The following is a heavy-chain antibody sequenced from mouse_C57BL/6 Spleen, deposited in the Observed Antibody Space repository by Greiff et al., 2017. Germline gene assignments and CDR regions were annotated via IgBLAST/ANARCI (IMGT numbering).Heavy chain of an antibody. CDR2: INYDGSST. Sequence: EVQLVESEGGLAQPGSSMKLSCTASGFTFSDYYMAWVRQVPEKGLEWVANINYDGSSTYYLDSLKSRFIISRDNAKNILYLQMSSLKSEDTATYYCARDGYDYHWYFDVWGTGTTVTVSS. CDR1: GFTFSDYY. J-gene: IGHJ1*03. V-gene: IGHV5-16*01. D-gene: IGHD2-4*01. CDR3: ARDGYDYHWYFDV.